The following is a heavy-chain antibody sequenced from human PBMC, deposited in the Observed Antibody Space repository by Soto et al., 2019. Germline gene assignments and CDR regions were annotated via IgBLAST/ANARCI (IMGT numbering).Heavy chain of an antibody. V-gene: IGHV3-33*01. CDR2: IWYDGSNK. Sequence: GGSLRLSCAASGFTFSSYGMHWVRQAPGKGLERVAVIWYDGSNKYYADSVKGRFTISRDNSKNTLYLQMNSLRAEDTVVYYCARENWAYAFDIWGQGTMVTVSS. CDR1: GFTFSSYG. J-gene: IGHJ3*02. CDR3: ARENWAYAFDI. D-gene: IGHD7-27*01.